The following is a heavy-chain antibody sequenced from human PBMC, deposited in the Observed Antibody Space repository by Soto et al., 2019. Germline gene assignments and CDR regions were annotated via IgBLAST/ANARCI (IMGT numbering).Heavy chain of an antibody. CDR2: ISGSGGST. D-gene: IGHD3-16*02. V-gene: IGHV3-23*01. CDR3: AKDVSRGISVTFGGVIDHFDY. Sequence: GGSLRLSCAASGFTFSSYAMSWVRQAPGKGLEWVSAISGSGGSTYYADSVKGRFTISRDNSKNTLYLQMNSLRAEDTAVYYCAKDVSRGISVTFGGVIDHFDYWGQGTLVTVSS. J-gene: IGHJ4*02. CDR1: GFTFSSYA.